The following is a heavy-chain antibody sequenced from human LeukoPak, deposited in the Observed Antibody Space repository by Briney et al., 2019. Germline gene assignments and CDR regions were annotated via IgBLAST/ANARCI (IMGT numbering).Heavy chain of an antibody. CDR3: AKDITPLPWFGELSSYFDY. J-gene: IGHJ4*02. V-gene: IGHV3-9*01. Sequence: GGSLRLSCAASGFTFDDYAMHWVRQAPGKGLEWVSGISWNSGSIGYADSVKGRFTISRDNAKNSLYLQMNSLRAEDTALYYCAKDITPLPWFGELSSYFDYWGQGTLVTVSS. D-gene: IGHD3-10*01. CDR2: ISWNSGSI. CDR1: GFTFDDYA.